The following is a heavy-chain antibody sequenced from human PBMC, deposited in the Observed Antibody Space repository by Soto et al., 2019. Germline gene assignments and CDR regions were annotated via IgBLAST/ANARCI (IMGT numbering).Heavy chain of an antibody. J-gene: IGHJ6*02. CDR1: GGSISSGGYS. V-gene: IGHV4-30-2*05. Sequence: SETLSLTCAVSGGSISSGGYSWSWIRQPPGKGLEWIGYIYYSGSTYYNPSLKSRVTISVDTSKNQFSLKLSSVTAADTAVYYFARTYYDFWSGYPTPGMDVWGQGTTVTVSS. CDR2: IYYSGST. D-gene: IGHD3-3*01. CDR3: ARTYYDFWSGYPTPGMDV.